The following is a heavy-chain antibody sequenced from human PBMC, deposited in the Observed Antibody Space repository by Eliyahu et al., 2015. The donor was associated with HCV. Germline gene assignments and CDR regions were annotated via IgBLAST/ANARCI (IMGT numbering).Heavy chain of an antibody. CDR2: ITGRGYTT. V-gene: IGHV3-23*01. CDR1: GFAFSDYD. J-gene: IGHJ4*02. Sequence: SLRLSCAASGFAFSDYDMNWVRQAPGKGLEWISVITGRGYTTYYADSVTGRFTISRDNPKNTLYLQMNSLRADDTAVYFCARKMRGYDFRTPTFDYWGQGILVTVSS. D-gene: IGHD5-12*01. CDR3: ARKMRGYDFRTPTFDY.